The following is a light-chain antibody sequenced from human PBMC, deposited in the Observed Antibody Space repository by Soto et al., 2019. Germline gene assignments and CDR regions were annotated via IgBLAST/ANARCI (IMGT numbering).Light chain of an antibody. CDR2: DAS. V-gene: IGKV3-11*01. CDR3: QQRNSWPPIT. CDR1: QSVNTY. J-gene: IGKJ4*01. Sequence: VLTQSPPTLSLSPGERATLSCRASQSVNTYLAWYQQRPGQAPRLLIYDASSRAPGIPDRFSGSGSGTDFTLTISSLEPEDFAVYYCQQRNSWPPITFGEGTQVEIK.